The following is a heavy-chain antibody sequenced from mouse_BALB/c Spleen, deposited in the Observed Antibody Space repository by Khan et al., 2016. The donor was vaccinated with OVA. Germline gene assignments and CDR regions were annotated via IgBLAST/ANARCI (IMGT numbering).Heavy chain of an antibody. CDR1: GFSLSRYN. D-gene: IGHD2-14*01. V-gene: IGHV2-6-4*01. J-gene: IGHJ4*01. Sequence: QVQLKQSGPGPVAPSQSLSITCTVSGFSLSRYNIHWVRQPPGKGLEWLGMIWGGGSTDYNSVIKSRLSISTDNSKSQVFLKMNSRQTDDTAMYCCARTYYRYDGYYAVDYWGQGTSVTVSS. CDR2: IWGGGST. CDR3: ARTYYRYDGYYAVDY.